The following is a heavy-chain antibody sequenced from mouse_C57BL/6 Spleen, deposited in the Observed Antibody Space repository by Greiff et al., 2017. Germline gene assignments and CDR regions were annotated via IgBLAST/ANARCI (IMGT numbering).Heavy chain of an antibody. Sequence: VHVKQSGPVLVKPGASVKMSCKASGYTFTDYYMNWVKQSHGKSLEWIGVINPYNGGTSYNQKFKGKATLTVDKSSSTAYMELNSLTAEDSAVYYCARFAMDYWGQGTSVTVSS. J-gene: IGHJ4*01. V-gene: IGHV1-19*01. CDR2: INPYNGGT. CDR3: ARFAMDY. CDR1: GYTFTDYY.